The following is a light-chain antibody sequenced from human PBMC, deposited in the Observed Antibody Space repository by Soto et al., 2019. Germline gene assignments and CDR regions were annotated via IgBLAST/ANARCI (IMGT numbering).Light chain of an antibody. CDR2: NNN. J-gene: IGLJ1*01. Sequence: QSVLTQPPSTSGTPGQRVTISCSGSSSNIGSNTVSWCQQLPGTAPKPLIYNNNQRPSWVPDRFSGSKSGTSASLAISGLQSEEEADDYCAAWDDSLIGYVFGTGTKVTVL. CDR3: AAWDDSLIGYV. CDR1: SSNIGSNT. V-gene: IGLV1-44*01.